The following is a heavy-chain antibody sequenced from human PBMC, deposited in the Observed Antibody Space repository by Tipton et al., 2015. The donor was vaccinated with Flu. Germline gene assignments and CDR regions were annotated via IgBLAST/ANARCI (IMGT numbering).Heavy chain of an antibody. Sequence: TLSLTCTVSGASISSSYWSWVRQPPGKGLECIGYIYHSGDINYNPSLKSRVTISMDTSKNQFSLKLSSVTAADTAVYYCARGFYGAFDIWGQGTMVTVSS. CDR1: GASISSSY. V-gene: IGHV4-59*12. J-gene: IGHJ3*02. CDR3: ARGFYGAFDI. CDR2: IYHSGDI. D-gene: IGHD4-17*01.